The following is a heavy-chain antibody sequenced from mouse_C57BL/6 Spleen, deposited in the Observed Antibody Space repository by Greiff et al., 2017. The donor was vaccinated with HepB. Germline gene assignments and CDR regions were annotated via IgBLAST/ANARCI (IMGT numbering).Heavy chain of an antibody. D-gene: IGHD1-1*01. CDR3: ARSGYYYGSSYGWCFDV. Sequence: QVQLQQPGAELVMPGASVKLSCKASGYTFTSYWMHWVKQRPGQGLEWIGEIDPSDSYTNYNQKFKGKSTLTVDKSSSTAYMPLSSLTSEDSAVYYCARSGYYYGSSYGWCFDVWGTGTTVTVSS. CDR1: GYTFTSYW. CDR2: IDPSDSYT. J-gene: IGHJ1*03. V-gene: IGHV1-69*01.